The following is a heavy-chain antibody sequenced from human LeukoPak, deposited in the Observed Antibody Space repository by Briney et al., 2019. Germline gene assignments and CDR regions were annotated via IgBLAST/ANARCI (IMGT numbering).Heavy chain of an antibody. Sequence: GGSLRLSRAASGFWFTDYTMNWVRQAPGKGLEWVSSVSFSSTYIYYADSVKGRFTVSRDNAKNTLYLQMNSLGDGDTAVYYCARQRLGYYLDSWGQGTLVTVSS. CDR1: GFWFTDYT. V-gene: IGHV3-21*01. CDR2: VSFSSTYI. J-gene: IGHJ4*02. CDR3: ARQRLGYYLDS. D-gene: IGHD5-24*01.